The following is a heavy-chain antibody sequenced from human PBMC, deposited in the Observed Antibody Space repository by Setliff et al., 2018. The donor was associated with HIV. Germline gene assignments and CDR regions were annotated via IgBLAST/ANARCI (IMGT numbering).Heavy chain of an antibody. D-gene: IGHD3-22*01. J-gene: IGHJ6*03. V-gene: IGHV4-59*01. Sequence: PSETLSLTCTVSGGSISSSYWSWIRQLPGKGLEWIGYIYYSGSTNYNPSLKSRVTISVDTSKNQFSLKLSSVTAADTAVYYCARARTPYYYDSSAYYFNYYYMDVWGKGTTVTVSS. CDR3: ARARTPYYYDSSAYYFNYYYMDV. CDR2: IYYSGST. CDR1: GGSISSSY.